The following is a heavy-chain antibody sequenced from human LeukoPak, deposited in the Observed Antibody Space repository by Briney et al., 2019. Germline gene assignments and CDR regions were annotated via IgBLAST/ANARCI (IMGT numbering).Heavy chain of an antibody. CDR1: GGSISSGGYS. CDR2: IYHSGST. D-gene: IGHD3-22*01. CDR3: ARGGYYDSSGPPDY. Sequence: SETLSLTCAVSGGSISSGGYSWSWIRQSPGKGLEWIGYIYHSGSTYYNPSLKSRVTISVDRSKNQFSLKLSSVTAADTAVYYCARGGYYDSSGPPDYWGQGTLVTVSS. J-gene: IGHJ4*02. V-gene: IGHV4-30-2*06.